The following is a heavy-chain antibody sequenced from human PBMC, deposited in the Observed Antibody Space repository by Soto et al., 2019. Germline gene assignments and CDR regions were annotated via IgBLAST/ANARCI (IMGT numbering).Heavy chain of an antibody. CDR1: YV. Sequence: YVIGGVRKKTGKGLEWMGITHGGDANTRYSPSFEGQVTISTDKSITTAYLQWSSLRASDTAMYYCARRGGYGSGWDYWGQRTPV. D-gene: IGHD6-19*01. V-gene: IGHV5-51*01. CDR3: ARRGGYGSGWDY. CDR2: THGGDANT. J-gene: IGHJ4*02.